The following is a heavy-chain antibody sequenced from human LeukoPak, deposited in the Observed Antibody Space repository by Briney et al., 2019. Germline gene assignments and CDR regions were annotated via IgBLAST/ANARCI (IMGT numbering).Heavy chain of an antibody. CDR3: ARQAYGYYFDY. V-gene: IGHV1-2*02. Sequence: ASVKASCKASGYTFTGYYMHWVRQAPGQGLEWMGWINPNSGGTNYAQKSQGRVTMTRDTSISTAYMELSRLRSDDTAVYYCARQAYGYYFDYWGQGTLVTVSS. J-gene: IGHJ4*02. CDR2: INPNSGGT. D-gene: IGHD5-18*01. CDR1: GYTFTGYY.